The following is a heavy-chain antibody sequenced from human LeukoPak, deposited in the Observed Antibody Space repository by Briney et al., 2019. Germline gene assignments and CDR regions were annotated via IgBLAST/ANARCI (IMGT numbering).Heavy chain of an antibody. CDR3: AKKAQYDGHYPLDY. Sequence: PGGSLRLSCAASGFTFSSYSMSWVRQAPGKGLEWVSGTSDRGDYTYCADSVKGRFTISRDTSKNTLYLQMNSLRAEDTALYFCAKKAQYDGHYPLDYWGQGTLVTVSA. D-gene: IGHD4/OR15-4a*01. V-gene: IGHV3-23*01. CDR2: TSDRGDYT. CDR1: GFTFSSYS. J-gene: IGHJ4*02.